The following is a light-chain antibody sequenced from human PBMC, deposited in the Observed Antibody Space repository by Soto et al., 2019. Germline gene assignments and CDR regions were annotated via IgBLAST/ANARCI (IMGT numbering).Light chain of an antibody. J-gene: IGLJ1*01. CDR1: SSNIGAGHD. Sequence: QSVLTQPPSVSGAPGQRVTISCTGSSSNIGAGHDVHWYQHLPGTAPKLLIYGNSNRPSGVPDRFSGSKSGTSASLAITGLQAEDEADYYCQSYDNSLSGSEVFGTGTKVTVL. V-gene: IGLV1-40*01. CDR3: QSYDNSLSGSEV. CDR2: GNS.